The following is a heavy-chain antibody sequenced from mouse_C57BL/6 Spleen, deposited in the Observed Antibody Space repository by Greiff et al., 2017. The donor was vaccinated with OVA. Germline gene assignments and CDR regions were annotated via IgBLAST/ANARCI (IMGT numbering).Heavy chain of an antibody. Sequence: VQLKQSGPELVKPGASVKIPCKASGYTFTDYNMDWVKQSHGKSLEWIGDINPNNGGTIYNQKFKGKATLTVDKSSSTAYMELRSLTSEDTAVYYCARESYGNYPFAYWGQGTLVTVSA. D-gene: IGHD2-1*01. CDR1: GYTFTDYN. J-gene: IGHJ3*01. CDR2: INPNNGGT. V-gene: IGHV1-18*01. CDR3: ARESYGNYPFAY.